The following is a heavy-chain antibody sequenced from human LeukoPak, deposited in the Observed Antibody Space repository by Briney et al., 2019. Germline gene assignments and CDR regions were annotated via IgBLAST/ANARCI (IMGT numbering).Heavy chain of an antibody. J-gene: IGHJ4*02. V-gene: IGHV4-39*07. Sequence: KTSETLSLTCTVSGAYISRSSYYWGWIRQPPGKGLEWIVIIYYSGNTYYNPSLKSRVTISVDTSKNQFSLKLSSVTAADTAMYYCAALSSGYYFVDYWGQGSLVTVSS. D-gene: IGHD3-22*01. CDR2: IYYSGNT. CDR3: AALSSGYYFVDY. CDR1: GAYISRSSYY.